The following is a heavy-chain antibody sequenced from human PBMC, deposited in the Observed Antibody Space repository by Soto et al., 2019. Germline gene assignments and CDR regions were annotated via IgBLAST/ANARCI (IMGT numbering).Heavy chain of an antibody. J-gene: IGHJ4*02. CDR3: AREGSDYGLEY. CDR2: ISSSSSYI. D-gene: IGHD4-17*01. CDR1: GFTFSSYS. V-gene: IGHV3-21*01. Sequence: EVQLVESGGGLVKPGGSLRLSCAASGFTFSSYSMNWVRQAPGKGLEWVSSISSSSSYIYYADSVKGRFTITRDNAKNSLYLQLNSLRAEDRAVYYRAREGSDYGLEYWGQGTLVTVSS.